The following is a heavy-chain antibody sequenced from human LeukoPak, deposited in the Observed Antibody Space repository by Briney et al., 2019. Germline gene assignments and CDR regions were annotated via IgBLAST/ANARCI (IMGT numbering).Heavy chain of an antibody. CDR1: GGSISSNSYY. Sequence: SETLSLTCTVSGGSISSNSYYWGRIRQPPGKGLEWIGSIYYSGSTYYNPSLKSRVTISVDTSKNQFSLKLSSVTAADTAVYYCARQGSAYCGGDCYSDFDYWGQGTPVTVSS. J-gene: IGHJ4*02. D-gene: IGHD2-21*02. CDR2: IYYSGST. V-gene: IGHV4-39*01. CDR3: ARQGSAYCGGDCYSDFDY.